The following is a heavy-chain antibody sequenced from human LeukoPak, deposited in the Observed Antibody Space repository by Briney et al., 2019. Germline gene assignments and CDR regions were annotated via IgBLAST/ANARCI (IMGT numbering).Heavy chain of an antibody. Sequence: GGSLRLSCAASGFTFSSYGMHWVRQALGKGRGWVAVIWYDGSNKYYADSVKGRFTISRDNSKNTLYLQMNSLRAEDTAVYYCARESSGLFDYWGQGTLVTVSS. CDR3: ARESSGLFDY. J-gene: IGHJ4*02. CDR2: IWYDGSNK. D-gene: IGHD3-22*01. CDR1: GFTFSSYG. V-gene: IGHV3-33*01.